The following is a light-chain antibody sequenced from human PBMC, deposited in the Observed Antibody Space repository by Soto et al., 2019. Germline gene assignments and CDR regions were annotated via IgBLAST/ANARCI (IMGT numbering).Light chain of an antibody. CDR1: QGIRNE. Sequence: AIQMTQSPSSLSASIGDRVTITCRASQGIRNELGWYQQKPGKAPILLIYAASSLQSGVPSRFSGSGSGTDFTLTISSLQPEDFAIYYCLQDYSYPRTFGQGTKVEVK. CDR3: LQDYSYPRT. V-gene: IGKV1-6*01. J-gene: IGKJ1*01. CDR2: AAS.